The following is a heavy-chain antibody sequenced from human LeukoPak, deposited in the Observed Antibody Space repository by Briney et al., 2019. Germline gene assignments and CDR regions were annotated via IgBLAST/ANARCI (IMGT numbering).Heavy chain of an antibody. CDR3: ARRGSDWYFDL. J-gene: IGHJ2*01. Sequence: PSETLSLTCTVSGGSISSYYWSWIRQPAGKGLEWIGRIYTSRSTTYNPSLKSRVTMSVDTSKNQFSLKLTSVTAADTAVYYCARRGSDWYFDLWGRGTLVTVSS. V-gene: IGHV4-4*07. CDR2: IYTSRST. D-gene: IGHD2-15*01. CDR1: GGSISSYY.